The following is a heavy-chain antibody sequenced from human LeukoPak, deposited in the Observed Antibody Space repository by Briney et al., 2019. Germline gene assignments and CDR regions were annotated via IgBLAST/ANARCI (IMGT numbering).Heavy chain of an antibody. Sequence: SETLSLTCAVYGGSFSGYYWSWIRQPPGEGLEWIGEINHSGSTNYNPSLKSRVTISVDTSKNQFSLKLSSVTAADTAVYYCARGLRRDGYFYYYYGMDVWGQGTTVTVSS. CDR1: GGSFSGYY. D-gene: IGHD5-24*01. CDR2: INHSGST. V-gene: IGHV4-34*01. J-gene: IGHJ6*02. CDR3: ARGLRRDGYFYYYYGMDV.